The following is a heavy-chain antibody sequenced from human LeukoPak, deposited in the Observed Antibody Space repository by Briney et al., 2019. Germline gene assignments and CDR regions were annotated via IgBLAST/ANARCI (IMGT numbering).Heavy chain of an antibody. CDR2: ISGNGLQT. V-gene: IGHV3-23*01. CDR1: GFTFSSYA. D-gene: IGHD3-16*01. Sequence: GGSLRLSCSASGFTFSSYAMSWVCHLPGKGLEWVSTISGNGLQTFYADSVKGRFSVSRDNSKNIVYLQMDSLRADDSALYSCAKRDNYIDCSDYFIPFDYWGPGTLVTVAS. CDR3: AKRDNYIDCSDYFIPFDY. J-gene: IGHJ4*02.